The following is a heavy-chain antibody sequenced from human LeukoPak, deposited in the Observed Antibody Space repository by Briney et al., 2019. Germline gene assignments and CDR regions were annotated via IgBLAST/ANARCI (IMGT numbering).Heavy chain of an antibody. J-gene: IGHJ4*02. CDR3: AKRGVVIRVILVGFHKEAYYFDS. Sequence: PGGSLRLSCAASGFTFSSSWMSWVRQAPGKGLEWVAGISGSGGGTNYADSVKGRFTISRDNPKNTLYLQMNSLRAEDTAVYFCAKRGVVIRVILVGFHKEAYYFDSWGQGALVTVSS. D-gene: IGHD3-22*01. V-gene: IGHV3-23*01. CDR2: ISGSGGGT. CDR1: GFTFSSSW.